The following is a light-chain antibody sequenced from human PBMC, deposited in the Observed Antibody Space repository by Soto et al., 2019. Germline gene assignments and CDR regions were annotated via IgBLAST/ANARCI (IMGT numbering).Light chain of an antibody. CDR3: QQNYSSPYT. J-gene: IGKJ2*01. CDR1: QSISSY. Sequence: AIQMTQSPSSFSASVGDRVTITCRASQSISSYLDWYQQKPGKAPKLLIYAASILQSGVPSRFSGSGSGTDFTLTISGLQSEDFATYYCQQNYSSPYTFGQGTRLEIK. CDR2: AAS. V-gene: IGKV1-8*01.